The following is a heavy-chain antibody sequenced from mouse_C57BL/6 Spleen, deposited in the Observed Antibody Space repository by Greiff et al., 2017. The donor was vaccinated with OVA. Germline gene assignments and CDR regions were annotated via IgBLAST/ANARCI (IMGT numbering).Heavy chain of an antibody. Sequence: VKLVESGPELVKPGASVKISCKASGYAFSSSWMNWVKQRPGKGLEWIGRIYPGDGDTNYNGKFKGKATLTADKSSSTAYMQLSSLTSEDSAVYFCASRGIYYDYDGFAYWGQGTLVTVSA. J-gene: IGHJ3*01. D-gene: IGHD2-4*01. V-gene: IGHV1-82*01. CDR3: ASRGIYYDYDGFAY. CDR2: IYPGDGDT. CDR1: GYAFSSSW.